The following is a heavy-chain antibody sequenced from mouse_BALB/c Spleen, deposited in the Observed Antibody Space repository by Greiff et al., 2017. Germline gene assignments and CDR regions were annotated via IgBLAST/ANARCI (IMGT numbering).Heavy chain of an antibody. CDR3: ARDGGNYFDY. V-gene: IGHV7-3*02. CDR1: GFTFTDYY. Sequence: DVKLVESGGGLVQPGGSLRLSCATSGFTFTDYYMSWVRQPPGKALEWLGFIRNKANGYTTEYSASVKGRFTISRDNSQSILYLHMNTLRAEDSATYYCARDGGNYFDYWGQGTTLTVSS. CDR2: IRNKANGYTT. J-gene: IGHJ2*01.